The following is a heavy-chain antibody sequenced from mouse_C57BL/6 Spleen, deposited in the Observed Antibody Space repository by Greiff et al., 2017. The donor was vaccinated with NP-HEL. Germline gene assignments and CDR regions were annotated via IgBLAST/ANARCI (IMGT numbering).Heavy chain of an antibody. V-gene: IGHV1-54*01. Sequence: VQLQQSGAELVRPGTSVKVSCKASGYAFTNYLIEWVKQRPGQGLEWIGVINPGSGGTNYNEKFKGKATLTADKSSSTAYIQLSSLTSEDSAVYFCARSYSNSHFDYWGQGTTLTVSS. D-gene: IGHD2-5*01. CDR3: ARSYSNSHFDY. CDR2: INPGSGGT. CDR1: GYAFTNYL. J-gene: IGHJ2*01.